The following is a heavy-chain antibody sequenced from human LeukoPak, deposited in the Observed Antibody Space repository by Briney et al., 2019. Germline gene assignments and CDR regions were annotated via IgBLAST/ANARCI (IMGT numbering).Heavy chain of an antibody. CDR2: ISSSSRTI. CDR1: GFTFSSYS. V-gene: IGHV3-48*04. CDR3: ARDLYGDYPHDY. Sequence: GGSLRLSCAASGFTFSSYSMNWVRQAPGKGLEWVSYISSSSRTIYYADSVKGRFTISRGNAKNSLYLQMNSLRAEDTAVYYCARDLYGDYPHDYWGQGILVTVSS. J-gene: IGHJ4*02. D-gene: IGHD4-17*01.